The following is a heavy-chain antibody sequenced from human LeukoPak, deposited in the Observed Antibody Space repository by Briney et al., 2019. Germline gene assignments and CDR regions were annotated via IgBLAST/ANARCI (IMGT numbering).Heavy chain of an antibody. J-gene: IGHJ4*02. D-gene: IGHD6-13*01. Sequence: SETLSLTCAVSGGSISSYYWSWIRQPPGWGLEWIGSIHYSGSTSYNSSLKSRVTMSIDTSKNQFSLKLSSVTPADTAVYYCARQVYSSSWSYYFEYWGQGILVTVSS. V-gene: IGHV4-59*01. CDR2: IHYSGST. CDR3: ARQVYSSSWSYYFEY. CDR1: GGSISSYY.